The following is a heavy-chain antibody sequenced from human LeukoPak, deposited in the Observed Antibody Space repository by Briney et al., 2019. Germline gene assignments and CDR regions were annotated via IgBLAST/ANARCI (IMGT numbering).Heavy chain of an antibody. CDR2: ISSNGGST. V-gene: IGHV3-64*04. D-gene: IGHD2-2*02. Sequence: PGGSLRLSCSASGFTFSSYAMHWVRQAPGKGLEYVSAISSNGGSTYYADSVKGRFTISRDNSKNTLYLQMNSLRAEDTAVYYCAKSGCSSTSCYSILSGWLDPWGQGTLVTVSS. J-gene: IGHJ5*02. CDR3: AKSGCSSTSCYSILSGWLDP. CDR1: GFTFSSYA.